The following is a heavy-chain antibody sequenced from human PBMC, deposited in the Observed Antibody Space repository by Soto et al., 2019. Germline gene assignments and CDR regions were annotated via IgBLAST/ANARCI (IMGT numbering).Heavy chain of an antibody. D-gene: IGHD5-18*01. CDR3: ARERVVDTAMVVSGGMDV. Sequence: QAQLVESGGGVVQPGRSLRLSCAASGFTFSSYAMHWVRQAPGKGLEWVAVISYDGSNKYYADSVKGRFTISRDNSKNTLYLQMNSLRAEDTAVYYCARERVVDTAMVVSGGMDVWGQGTTVTVSS. V-gene: IGHV3-30-3*01. CDR1: GFTFSSYA. J-gene: IGHJ6*02. CDR2: ISYDGSNK.